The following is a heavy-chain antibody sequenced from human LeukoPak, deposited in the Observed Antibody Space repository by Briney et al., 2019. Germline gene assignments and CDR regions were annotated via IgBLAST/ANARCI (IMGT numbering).Heavy chain of an antibody. CDR1: GFTFSTYA. CDR2: VSGTGGRT. CDR3: TRVGYIDEGIDY. D-gene: IGHD5-24*01. J-gene: IGHJ4*02. V-gene: IGHV3-23*01. Sequence: GGSLRLSCAASGFTFSTYAMSWVRQAPGKGLEWVSVVSGTGGRTYYADSVKGRFTISRDNSKNTLYLQMNSLRAEDTAIYYCTRVGYIDEGIDYWGQGTLVTVSS.